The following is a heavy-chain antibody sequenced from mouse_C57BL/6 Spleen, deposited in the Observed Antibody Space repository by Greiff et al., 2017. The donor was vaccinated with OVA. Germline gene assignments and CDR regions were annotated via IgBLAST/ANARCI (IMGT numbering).Heavy chain of an antibody. V-gene: IGHV1-55*01. J-gene: IGHJ2*01. CDR1: GYTFTSYW. CDR3: AREGDGAITIYFDY. D-gene: IGHD2-3*01. CDR2: IYPGSGST. Sequence: VQLQQSGAELVKPGASVKMSCKASGYTFTSYWITWVKQRPGQGLEWIGDIYPGSGSTNYNEKFKSKATLTVDTSSSTAYMQLSSLTSEDSAVYYCAREGDGAITIYFDYWGQGTTLTVSS.